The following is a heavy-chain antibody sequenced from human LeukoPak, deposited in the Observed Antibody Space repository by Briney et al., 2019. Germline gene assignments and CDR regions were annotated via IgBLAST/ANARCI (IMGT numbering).Heavy chain of an antibody. V-gene: IGHV4-39*02. J-gene: IGHJ4*02. CDR1: GGSISSSGYY. CDR3: ARVGPSTGGGDY. Sequence: PSETLSLTCTVSGGSISSSGYYWGWIRQPPGKGLEWIGSIYYSGSIYYNASRKSRVSISGDMSNKHFSLKLTSVTATDTAVYYCARVGPSTGGGDYWGQGTLVTVYS. D-gene: IGHD3-16*01. CDR2: IYYSGSI.